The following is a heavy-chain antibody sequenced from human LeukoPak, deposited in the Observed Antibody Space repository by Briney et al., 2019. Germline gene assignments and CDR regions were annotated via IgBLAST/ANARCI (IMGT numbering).Heavy chain of an antibody. D-gene: IGHD2-2*01. CDR3: AKDRRPATAQYYFDY. Sequence: PGGSLRLSCAASGFTFDDYAMHWVRQAPGKGLEWVSLISWDGGSTYYADSVKGRFTISRDNSKNSLYLQMNSLRAEDTALYYCAKDRRPATAQYYFDYWGQGTLVTVSS. CDR2: ISWDGGST. J-gene: IGHJ4*02. CDR1: GFTFDDYA. V-gene: IGHV3-43D*03.